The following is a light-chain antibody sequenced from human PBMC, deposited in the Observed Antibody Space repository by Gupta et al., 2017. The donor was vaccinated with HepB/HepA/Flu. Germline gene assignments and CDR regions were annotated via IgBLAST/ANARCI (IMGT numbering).Light chain of an antibody. J-gene: IGLJ2*01. CDR1: SSDVGGYNY. Sequence: VLALPDPEAGSPGPSFPIYCARTSSDVGGYNYVSWYQQHPGKAPKLMIYDVSNRPSGVSTRFSGSRSGNTAALTTSGLQAEDEADYYCSSYTSSSTSVVVGGGTKLTVL. V-gene: IGLV2-14*01. CDR3: SSYTSSSTSVV. CDR2: DVS.